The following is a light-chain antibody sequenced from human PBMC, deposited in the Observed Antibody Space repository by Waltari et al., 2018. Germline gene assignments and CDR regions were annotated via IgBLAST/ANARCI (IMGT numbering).Light chain of an antibody. Sequence: QLVLTQSPSASASLGASVKFTCSLSSGHTSFAFAWHQQQPGKGPRYLMTVKSDGSHKKGDGIPDRFSGSSSGAERYLTVSSLQSEDEADYYCQTWGTDIVVFGGGTKLTVL. V-gene: IGLV4-69*01. J-gene: IGLJ3*02. CDR2: VKSDGSH. CDR1: SGHTSFA. CDR3: QTWGTDIVV.